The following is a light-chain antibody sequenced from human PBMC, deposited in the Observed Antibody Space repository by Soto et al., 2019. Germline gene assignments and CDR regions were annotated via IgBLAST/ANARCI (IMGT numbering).Light chain of an antibody. V-gene: IGKV3-11*01. Sequence: IVLPQSPATLSLSPGERATLSCRASQSVSSYLAWYQQKPGQAPRLLIYDASNRATGIPARFSGSGSGTDFTLTISSLEPEDFAVYYCQQRSNWPPETFGQGTKVEIK. J-gene: IGKJ1*01. CDR2: DAS. CDR1: QSVSSY. CDR3: QQRSNWPPET.